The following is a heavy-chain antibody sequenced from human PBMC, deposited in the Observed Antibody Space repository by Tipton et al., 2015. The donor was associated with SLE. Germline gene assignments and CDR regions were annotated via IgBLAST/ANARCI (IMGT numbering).Heavy chain of an antibody. V-gene: IGHV4-59*12. CDR2: IYDSGST. J-gene: IGHJ4*02. Sequence: TLSLTCSVSGDSIRSYYWSWIRQPPGKGLEWIGNIYDSGSTNYSPSLKSRVTISVDTSKNQFSLKLSSVTAADTAVYYCASLDSSSWYPGDYWGQGTLVTVSS. CDR3: ASLDSSSWYPGDY. CDR1: GDSIRSYY. D-gene: IGHD6-13*01.